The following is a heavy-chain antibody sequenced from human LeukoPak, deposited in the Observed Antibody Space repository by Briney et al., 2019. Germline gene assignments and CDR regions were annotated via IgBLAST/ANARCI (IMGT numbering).Heavy chain of an antibody. CDR2: ISGSADTT. V-gene: IGHV3-23*01. Sequence: GGSLRLSCAASGFTFSTFAMNWVRQTPGKGLEWVSAISGSADTTYYADSVKGRFTISRDNSKNTLYLQMNSLRAEDTVVYYCAKDGFAAAGTGYFDYWGQGTLVTVSS. D-gene: IGHD6-13*01. J-gene: IGHJ4*02. CDR3: AKDGFAAAGTGYFDY. CDR1: GFTFSTFA.